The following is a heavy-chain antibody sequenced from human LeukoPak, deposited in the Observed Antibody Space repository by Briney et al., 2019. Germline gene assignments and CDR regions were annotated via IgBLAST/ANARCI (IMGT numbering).Heavy chain of an antibody. Sequence: SVKVSCKASGYSFSNYAINWVRQAPGQGLEWMGRIIPILGIANYAQKFQGRVTITADKSTSTAYMELSSLRSEDTAVYYCASSSLYGSGSYYGYWGQGTLVTVSS. CDR2: IIPILGIA. J-gene: IGHJ4*02. CDR3: ASSSLYGSGSYYGY. CDR1: GYSFSNYA. D-gene: IGHD3-10*01. V-gene: IGHV1-69*04.